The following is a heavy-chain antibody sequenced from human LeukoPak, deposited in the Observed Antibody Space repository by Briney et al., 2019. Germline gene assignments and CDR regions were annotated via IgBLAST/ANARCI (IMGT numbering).Heavy chain of an antibody. CDR2: ISAYNGNT. CDR1: GYTFTSYG. J-gene: IGHJ4*02. D-gene: IGHD2-2*01. CDR3: ARDLALDYLPRHSNSTSLRPPSIDY. Sequence: ASVKVSCKASGYTFTSYGISWVRQAPGQGLEWMGWISAYNGNTNYAQKLQGRVTMTTDTSTSTAYMELRSLRSDDTAVYYCARDLALDYLPRHSNSTSLRPPSIDYWGQGTLVTVSS. V-gene: IGHV1-18*01.